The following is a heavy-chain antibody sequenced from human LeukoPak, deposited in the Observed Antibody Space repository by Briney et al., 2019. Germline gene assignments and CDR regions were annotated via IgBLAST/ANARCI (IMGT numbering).Heavy chain of an antibody. J-gene: IGHJ4*02. Sequence: ASVKVSCKASGCTFTSYGISWVRQAPGQGLEWMGWISAYNGNTNYAQKLQGRVTMTTDTSTSTAYMELRSLRSDDTAVYYCARKVVGATLYYFDYWGQGTLVTVSS. D-gene: IGHD1-26*01. CDR2: ISAYNGNT. CDR1: GCTFTSYG. CDR3: ARKVVGATLYYFDY. V-gene: IGHV1-18*01.